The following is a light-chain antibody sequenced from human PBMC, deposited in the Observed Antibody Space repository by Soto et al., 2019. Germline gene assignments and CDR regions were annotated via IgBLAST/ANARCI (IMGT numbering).Light chain of an antibody. J-gene: IGLJ1*01. Sequence: QSVLAQPASMSGSPGQSITISCTGTRSDIGTYNYLSWYQQHPGKAPRLVISDVSNRPSGVSNRFSGSKSGNTASLTITGLQSEDEADYYCMSYTTTSSVGFGSGTKVTVL. V-gene: IGLV2-14*03. CDR2: DVS. CDR1: RSDIGTYNY. CDR3: MSYTTTSSVG.